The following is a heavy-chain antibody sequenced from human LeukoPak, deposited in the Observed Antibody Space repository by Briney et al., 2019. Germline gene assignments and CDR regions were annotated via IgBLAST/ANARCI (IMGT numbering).Heavy chain of an antibody. CDR1: GFTFSDYY. Sequence: PGGSLRLSCAASGFTFSDYYMSWIRQAPGKGLEWVSYISSSGSTIYYADSVKGRFTISSDNAKNSLYLQMNSLRAEDTAVYYCAKEQGLWFGELSTFSYYYYMDVWGKGTTVTISS. V-gene: IGHV3-11*01. CDR2: ISSSGSTI. CDR3: AKEQGLWFGELSTFSYYYYMDV. J-gene: IGHJ6*03. D-gene: IGHD3-10*01.